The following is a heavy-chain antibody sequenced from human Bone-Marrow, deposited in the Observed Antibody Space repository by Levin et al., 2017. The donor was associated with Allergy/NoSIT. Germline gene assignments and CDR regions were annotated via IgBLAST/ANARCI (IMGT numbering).Heavy chain of an antibody. J-gene: IGHJ4*02. CDR1: GFTVSSNY. D-gene: IGHD2-8*02. Sequence: PSASVKVSCVASGFTVSSNYMRWVRQAPGKGLEWVSLIYSEGTTDYADSVKGRFTISRDKSKNTLYLQMNSLRVEDTAVYYCARDGGVQVGGDYVGQGTLVTVSS. CDR3: ARDGGVQVGGDY. CDR2: IYSEGTT. V-gene: IGHV3-66*01.